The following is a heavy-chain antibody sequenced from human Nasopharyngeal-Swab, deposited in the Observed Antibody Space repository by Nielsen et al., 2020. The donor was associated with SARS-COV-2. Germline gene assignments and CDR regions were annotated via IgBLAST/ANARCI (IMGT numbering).Heavy chain of an antibody. D-gene: IGHD5-18*01. CDR3: ARTGYSYGLGY. CDR1: GFTFSSYS. Sequence: GESLKISCAASGFTFSSYSMNWVRQAPGKGLEWVSSIGSSSSYIYYADSVKGRFTISRDNAKNSLYLQMNSLRAEDTAVYYCARTGYSYGLGYWGQGTLVTVSS. CDR2: IGSSSSYI. V-gene: IGHV3-21*01. J-gene: IGHJ4*02.